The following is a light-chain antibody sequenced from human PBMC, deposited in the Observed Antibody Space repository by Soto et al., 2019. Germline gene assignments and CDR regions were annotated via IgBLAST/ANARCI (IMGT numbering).Light chain of an antibody. V-gene: IGKV1-39*01. Sequence: DIQMTQSPSSLSASVGDRVTITCRASQSINSYLNWYQQKPGKAPKLLIYAASSLQSGVPSTFSGSGSGTDFTLTISSLQPEDFATYYCQHSYSTPITFGQGTRLEIK. CDR1: QSINSY. CDR3: QHSYSTPIT. J-gene: IGKJ5*01. CDR2: AAS.